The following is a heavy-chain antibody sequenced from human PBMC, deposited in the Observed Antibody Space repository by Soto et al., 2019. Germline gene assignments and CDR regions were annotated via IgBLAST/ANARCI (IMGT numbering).Heavy chain of an antibody. J-gene: IGHJ5*02. CDR1: GGSISGYY. D-gene: IGHD2-21*01. V-gene: IGHV4-59*01. CDR3: VRRAVVAVTGIFDNWLDP. CDR2: MYKTGST. Sequence: SETLSLTCTVSGGSISGYYWSWIRQPPGKGLEWIGYMYKTGSTVYNPSFKSRVTISVDTSKNQFSLKLNSVTAADTAVYYCVRRAVVAVTGIFDNWLDPWGQGILGTVSS.